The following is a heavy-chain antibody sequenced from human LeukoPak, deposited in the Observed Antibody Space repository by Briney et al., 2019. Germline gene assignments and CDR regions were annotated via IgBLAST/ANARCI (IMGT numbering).Heavy chain of an antibody. J-gene: IGHJ4*02. D-gene: IGHD2-2*01. CDR3: ANTPCSSTSCYDRDFDY. V-gene: IGHV3-23*01. CDR2: ISGSGGST. Sequence: GGSLRLSCAASGFTFSSYAMSWVRQAPGKGLEWVSAISGSGGSTYYADSVKGRFTISRDNSKNTLYLQMNSLRAEDTAVYYCANTPCSSTSCYDRDFDYWGQGTLVTVSS. CDR1: GFTFSSYA.